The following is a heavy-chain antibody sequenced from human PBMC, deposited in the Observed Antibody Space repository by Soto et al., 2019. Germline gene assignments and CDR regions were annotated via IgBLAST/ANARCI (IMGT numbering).Heavy chain of an antibody. D-gene: IGHD2-2*01. CDR1: GCIFISYS. CDR2: ISSSSSYI. CDR3: ARAQSSTSPRGDAFDI. J-gene: IGHJ3*02. Sequence: GGSVRFSCAASGCIFISYSMNWVRQAPGKGLEWVSSISSSSSYIYYADSVKGRFTISRDNAKNSLYLQMNSLRAEDTAVYYCARAQSSTSPRGDAFDIWGQVTMVTVSS. V-gene: IGHV3-21*01.